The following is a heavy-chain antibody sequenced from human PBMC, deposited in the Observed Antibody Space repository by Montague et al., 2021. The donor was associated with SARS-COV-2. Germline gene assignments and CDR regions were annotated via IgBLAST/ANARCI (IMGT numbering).Heavy chain of an antibody. Sequence: SETLSLTCVVCGGSFSGYYWSWTRQPPGKGLEWIGEINHSGSTNYNPSLKSRVTISVDTSKKQFSLRLNSVTAADTAVYYCARGGGYSYGALDYWGQGTLVTVSS. J-gene: IGHJ4*02. CDR2: INHSGST. CDR1: GGSFSGYY. D-gene: IGHD5-18*01. V-gene: IGHV4-34*01. CDR3: ARGGGYSYGALDY.